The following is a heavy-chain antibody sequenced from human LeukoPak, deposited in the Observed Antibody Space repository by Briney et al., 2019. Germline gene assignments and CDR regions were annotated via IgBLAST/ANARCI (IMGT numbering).Heavy chain of an antibody. CDR3: ARAGSGSGWYFDY. D-gene: IGHD6-19*01. CDR2: ISPYNGNT. Sequence: ASVKVSCEASGYDFTSVGITWVRRAPGQGLEWMGWISPYNGNTRYAQKFQGRVAMTTDTSTTTAYMELRGLRFNDTAVYYCARAGSGSGWYFDYWGQGTLVTVSS. V-gene: IGHV1-18*01. CDR1: GYDFTSVG. J-gene: IGHJ4*02.